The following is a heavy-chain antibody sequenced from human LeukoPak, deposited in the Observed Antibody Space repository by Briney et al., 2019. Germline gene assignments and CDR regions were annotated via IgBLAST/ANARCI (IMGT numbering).Heavy chain of an antibody. Sequence: GGSLRLSCAASGFTFSSYAMSWVRQAPGKGLEWVSAISGSGSGTYYADSVTGRFTISRDNSKNTLYLHMNSLRAEDTAVYYCAKYCSAANCYHGIDYWGQGTLVTVSS. J-gene: IGHJ4*02. CDR1: GFTFSSYA. D-gene: IGHD2-15*01. CDR3: AKYCSAANCYHGIDY. CDR2: ISGSGSGT. V-gene: IGHV3-23*01.